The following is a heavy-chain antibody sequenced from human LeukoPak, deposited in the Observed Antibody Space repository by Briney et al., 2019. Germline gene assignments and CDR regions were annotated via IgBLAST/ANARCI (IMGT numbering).Heavy chain of an antibody. CDR1: GYTFTSYG. J-gene: IGHJ3*02. D-gene: IGHD2-2*01. CDR3: ARVGYHGADAFDI. Sequence: ASVKVSCKASGYTFTSYGISWVRQAPGQGLEWMGWISAYNGNTNYAQKLQGRVTITTDTSTSTAYMELRNLRSDDTAVYYCARVGYHGADAFDIWGQGTMVTVSS. V-gene: IGHV1-18*01. CDR2: ISAYNGNT.